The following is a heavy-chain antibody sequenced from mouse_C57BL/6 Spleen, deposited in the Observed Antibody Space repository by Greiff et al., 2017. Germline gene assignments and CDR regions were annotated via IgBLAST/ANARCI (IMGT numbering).Heavy chain of an antibody. CDR3: TGSELPQVGFAY. CDR1: GYTFTSYW. CDR2: IYPGNSDT. D-gene: IGHD4-1*01. V-gene: IGHV1-5*01. Sequence: VQLQQSGTVLARPGASVKMSCKTSGYTFTSYWMHWVKQRPGQGLEWIGAIYPGNSDTSYNQKFKGKAKLTAVTSASTAYMELSSLTNEDSAVYYWTGSELPQVGFAYWGQGTLVTVSA. J-gene: IGHJ3*01.